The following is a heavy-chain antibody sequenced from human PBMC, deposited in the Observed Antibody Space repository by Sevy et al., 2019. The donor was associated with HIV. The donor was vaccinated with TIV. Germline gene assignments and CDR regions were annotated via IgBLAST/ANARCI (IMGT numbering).Heavy chain of an antibody. D-gene: IGHD4-17*01. CDR1: GFSITSYW. CDR2: IKSDGNEK. V-gene: IGHV3-7*01. CDR3: ARDRDADYGGNPLDS. Sequence: GGSLRLSCAASGFSITSYWMDWARQGPGKGLEWVANIKSDGNEKYYVNSVKGRFTISRDNAMNAVFLQMDSLTVEDTGVYYCARDRDADYGGNPLDSWGQGTLVTVSS. J-gene: IGHJ4*02.